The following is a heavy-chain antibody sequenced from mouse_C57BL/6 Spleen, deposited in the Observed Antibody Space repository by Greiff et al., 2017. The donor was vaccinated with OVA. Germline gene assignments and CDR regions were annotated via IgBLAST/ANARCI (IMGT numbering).Heavy chain of an antibody. V-gene: IGHV3-6*01. J-gene: IGHJ2*01. Sequence: EVQLQESGPGLVKPSQSLSLTCSVTGYSITSGYYWNWIRQFPGNKLEWMGYISYDGSNNYNPSLKNRISITRDTSKNQFFLKLNSVTTEDTATYYCARERQRYFDYWGQGTTLTVSS. CDR3: ARERQRYFDY. CDR1: GYSITSGYY. CDR2: ISYDGSN.